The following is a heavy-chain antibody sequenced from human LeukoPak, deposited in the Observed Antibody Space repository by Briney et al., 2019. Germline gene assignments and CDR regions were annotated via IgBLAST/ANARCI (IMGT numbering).Heavy chain of an antibody. D-gene: IGHD2/OR15-2a*01. CDR2: INSDGNWT. CDR1: GNYW. J-gene: IGHJ4*02. Sequence: GGSLRLSCAASGNYWMHWVRQAPGKGLVWVSHINSDGNWTSYADSVKGRFTISKDNAKNTVYLQMNSLRAEDTAVYYCVSFYETYWGRGTLVTVSS. V-gene: IGHV3-74*01. CDR3: VSFYETY.